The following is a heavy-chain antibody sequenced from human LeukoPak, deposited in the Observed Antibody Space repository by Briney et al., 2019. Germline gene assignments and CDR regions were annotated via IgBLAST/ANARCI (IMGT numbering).Heavy chain of an antibody. CDR1: GGSISSYY. CDR3: ARAKQWLANNYYYYYGMDV. J-gene: IGHJ6*02. Sequence: SEALSLTCTVSGGSISSYYWSWIRQPPGKGLEWIGRIYTSGSTNYNPSLKSRVTMSVDTSKSQFSLKLSSVTAADTAVYYCARAKQWLANNYYYYYGMDVWGQGTTVTVS. D-gene: IGHD6-19*01. V-gene: IGHV4-4*07. CDR2: IYTSGST.